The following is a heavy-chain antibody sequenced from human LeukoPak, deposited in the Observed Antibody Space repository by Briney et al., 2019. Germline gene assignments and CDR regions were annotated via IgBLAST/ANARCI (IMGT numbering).Heavy chain of an antibody. D-gene: IGHD2-2*01. V-gene: IGHV1-2*02. Sequence: ASVKVSCKASGYTFTGYYMHWVRQAPAQGLEWMGWIHPTSGRTNYAPKFRGRVTMTRDTSISTAYMELSRLRSDDTAVYYCARGNEDIVVVPAAFYWGQGTLVTVSS. CDR3: ARGNEDIVVVPAAFY. CDR1: GYTFTGYY. CDR2: IHPTSGRT. J-gene: IGHJ4*02.